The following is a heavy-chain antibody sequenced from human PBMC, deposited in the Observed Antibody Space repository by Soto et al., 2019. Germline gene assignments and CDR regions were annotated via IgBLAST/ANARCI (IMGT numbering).Heavy chain of an antibody. Sequence: GGSLRLSCAASGFTFSSYAMHWVRQAPGKGLEWVAVISYDGSNKYYADSVKGRFTISRDNSKNTLYLQMNSLRAEDTAVYYCARADSGGYYYGMDVWGQGTTVTAP. CDR3: ARADSGGYYYGMDV. CDR1: GFTFSSYA. D-gene: IGHD5-12*01. J-gene: IGHJ6*02. CDR2: ISYDGSNK. V-gene: IGHV3-30-3*01.